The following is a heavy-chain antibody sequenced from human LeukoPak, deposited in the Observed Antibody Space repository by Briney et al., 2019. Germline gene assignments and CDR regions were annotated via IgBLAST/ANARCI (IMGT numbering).Heavy chain of an antibody. Sequence: GGSLRLSCAASGFTFSNYHMNWVRQAPGKGLEWVSSISSSSSYMYYADSVKGRFTISRDNAKNSLYLQMNSLRAEDTAVYYCARGGGDYDFWSGYSLYYYYYYMDVWGKGTTVTVSS. CDR1: GFTFSNYH. CDR2: ISSSSSYM. V-gene: IGHV3-21*01. J-gene: IGHJ6*03. CDR3: ARGGGDYDFWSGYSLYYYYYYMDV. D-gene: IGHD3-3*01.